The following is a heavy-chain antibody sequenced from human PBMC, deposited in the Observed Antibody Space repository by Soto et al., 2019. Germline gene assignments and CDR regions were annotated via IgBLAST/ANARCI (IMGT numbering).Heavy chain of an antibody. Sequence: QVQLQESGPGLVKPSQTLSLICTVSGGSISSGDYYWSWIRQPPGKGLEWIGYIYYSGSTYYNPSLKSRVTISVDTSKNQFSLKLSSVTAADTAVYYCARGSAYGGFGELSYYFDYWGQGTLVTVSS. CDR3: ARGSAYGGFGELSYYFDY. CDR2: IYYSGST. J-gene: IGHJ4*02. V-gene: IGHV4-30-4*01. CDR1: GGSISSGDYY. D-gene: IGHD3-10*01.